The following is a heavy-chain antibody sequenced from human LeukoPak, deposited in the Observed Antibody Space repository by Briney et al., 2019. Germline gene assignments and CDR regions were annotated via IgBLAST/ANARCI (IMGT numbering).Heavy chain of an antibody. CDR2: INPNSGGT. D-gene: IGHD3-22*01. CDR1: GYTFTGYY. V-gene: IGHV1-2*02. CDR3: ARDLGNYDPPDNNWFDP. Sequence: ASVTVSFKASGYTFTGYYMHWVRQAPGQGLEWMGWINPNSGGTNYAQKFQGRITMTRDTSTSTVYMELSSLRSEDTAVYYCARDLGNYDPPDNNWFDPWGQGTLVTVSS. J-gene: IGHJ5*02.